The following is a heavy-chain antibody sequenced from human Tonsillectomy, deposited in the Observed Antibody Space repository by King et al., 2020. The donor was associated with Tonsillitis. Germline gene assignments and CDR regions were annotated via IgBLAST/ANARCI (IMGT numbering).Heavy chain of an antibody. CDR3: AKPEGDYDTSGYPLDY. D-gene: IGHD3-22*01. Sequence: VQLVESGGGVVQPGRSLRLSCAASGFTFSSYGMHWVRQAPGKGLEWVAVISFDGSIKYYADSVRGRFTISRDNSKNTLSLQMNSLRGEDTAVYYCAKPEGDYDTSGYPLDYWGQGTLVTVSS. CDR1: GFTFSSYG. CDR2: ISFDGSIK. V-gene: IGHV3-30*18. J-gene: IGHJ4*02.